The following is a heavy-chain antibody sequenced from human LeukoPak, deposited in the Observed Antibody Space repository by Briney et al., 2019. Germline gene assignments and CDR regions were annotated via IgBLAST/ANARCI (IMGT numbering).Heavy chain of an antibody. V-gene: IGHV3-23*01. CDR1: GFTFSSYA. Sequence: GGSLRLSCAASGFTFSSYAMSWVRQAPGKGLEWVSAISGSGGSTYYADSVKGRFTISRDNSKNTLYLQMNSLRAEDTAVYYCARDLGSSGYFDYWGQGTLVTVSS. J-gene: IGHJ4*02. D-gene: IGHD6-19*01. CDR3: ARDLGSSGYFDY. CDR2: ISGSGGST.